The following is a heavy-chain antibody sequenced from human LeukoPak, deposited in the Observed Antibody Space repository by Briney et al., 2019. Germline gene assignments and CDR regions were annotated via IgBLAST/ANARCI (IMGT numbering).Heavy chain of an antibody. CDR3: AKVAAVAEEEDAFDI. CDR1: GFTFSSYG. D-gene: IGHD6-19*01. V-gene: IGHV3-23*01. Sequence: PGGTLRLSCAASGFTFSSYGMSWVRQAPGKGLEWVSAISGSGGSTYYADSVKGRFTISRDNSKNTLYLQMNSLRAEDTAVYYCAKVAAVAEEEDAFDIWGQGTMVTVPS. CDR2: ISGSGGST. J-gene: IGHJ3*02.